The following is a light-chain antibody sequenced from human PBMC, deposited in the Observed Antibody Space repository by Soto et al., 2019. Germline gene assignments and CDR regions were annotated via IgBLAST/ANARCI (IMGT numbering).Light chain of an antibody. J-gene: IGKJ2*01. Sequence: EIVLTQSPGTMSLSPGDRATLSCRASQSLSSSYLAWYQQKPGQAPRLLIYGASSRATGIPDRFSGSGSGTDFTLTISRLEPEDFAVYYCQQYVSSSYTFGQGTKLEIK. CDR1: QSLSSSY. CDR3: QQYVSSSYT. CDR2: GAS. V-gene: IGKV3-20*01.